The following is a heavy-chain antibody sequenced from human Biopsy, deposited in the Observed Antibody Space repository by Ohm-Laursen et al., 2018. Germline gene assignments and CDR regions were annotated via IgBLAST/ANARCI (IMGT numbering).Heavy chain of an antibody. CDR3: TRWYDRSGYYRGL. CDR1: GFTFADFA. V-gene: IGHV3-49*04. Sequence: SLRLSCAASGFTFADFAVSWVRQAPGKGLEWVGLIKTKGFRERTQYAASVEGRFTISRDDSKGVAYLEMSGLKTEDTALYYCTRWYDRSGYYRGLWGQGTLVTVSS. CDR2: IKTKGFRERT. D-gene: IGHD3-22*01. J-gene: IGHJ4*02.